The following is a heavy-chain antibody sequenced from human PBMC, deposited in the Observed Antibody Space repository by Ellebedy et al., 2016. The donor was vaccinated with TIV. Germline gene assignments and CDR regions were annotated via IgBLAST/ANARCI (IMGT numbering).Heavy chain of an antibody. CDR1: GGSFSSYY. Sequence: SETLSLTCAVYGGSFSSYYWGWIRQHPGKGLEWIGYIYYSGSTYYNPSLKSRVTISVDTSKNQFSLKLISVTAAETAVYYWARHDYDFWSGYLNWFDPWGQGTLVTVSS. CDR3: ARHDYDFWSGYLNWFDP. CDR2: IYYSGST. J-gene: IGHJ5*02. D-gene: IGHD3-3*01. V-gene: IGHV4-59*08.